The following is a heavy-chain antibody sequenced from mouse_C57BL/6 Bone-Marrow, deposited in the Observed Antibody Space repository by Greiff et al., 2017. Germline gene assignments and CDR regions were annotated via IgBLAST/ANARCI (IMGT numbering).Heavy chain of an antibody. CDR3: TRAYYRNYFDY. J-gene: IGHJ2*01. CDR2: IDSENGDT. CDR1: GFNIKDDD. Sequence: EVKLLQSGAELVRPGASVKLSCTASGFNIKDDDMHWVKQRPEKGLEWVGWIDSENGDTEYASTVQGRVTISADTSTNTAYLQLSSLTSEDTAGSYCTRAYYRNYFDYWGQGTTLTVSS. V-gene: IGHV14-4*01. D-gene: IGHD2-14*01.